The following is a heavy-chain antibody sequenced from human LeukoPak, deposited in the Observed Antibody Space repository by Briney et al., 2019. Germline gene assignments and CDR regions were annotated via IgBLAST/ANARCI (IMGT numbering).Heavy chain of an antibody. J-gene: IGHJ4*02. V-gene: IGHV4-59*08. Sequence: PSETLSLTCIVSGSISSYYWTWIRQPPGKGLEWIGHSYFTGNPNYNPPLKSRVTISVDPPKNQFSLKLTSVTAADTAVYYCAGLRSTVAWASFDYWGQGILVTVSS. CDR1: GSISSYY. CDR2: SYFTGNP. D-gene: IGHD4-23*01. CDR3: AGLRSTVAWASFDY.